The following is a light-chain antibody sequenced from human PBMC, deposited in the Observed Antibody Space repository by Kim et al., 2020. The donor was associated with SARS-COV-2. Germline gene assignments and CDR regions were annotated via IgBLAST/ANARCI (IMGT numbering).Light chain of an antibody. J-gene: IGKJ4*01. CDR1: QSISSW. CDR3: QQYNSYPLT. CDR2: ESS. V-gene: IGKV1-5*03. Sequence: DIQMTQSPSTLSASVGDRVTISCRASQSISSWLAWYQRKPGKAPNLLIYESSSLESGVPSRFSGSGSGTEFTLTISSLQPDDFATYYCQQYNSYPLTFGGGTKVDIK.